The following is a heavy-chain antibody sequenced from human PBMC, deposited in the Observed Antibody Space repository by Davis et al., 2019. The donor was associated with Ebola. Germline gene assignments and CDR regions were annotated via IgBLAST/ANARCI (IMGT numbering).Heavy chain of an antibody. Sequence: ASVKVSCKASGYTLTGYYIHWVRQAPGQGLEWMGRINPNSGGTNYAQKFQGRVTMTRDTSISTAYMELSRLRSDDTAVYYCASPLNDYAAPWGQGTLVTVSS. CDR3: ASPLNDYAAP. CDR2: INPNSGGT. V-gene: IGHV1-2*06. CDR1: GYTLTGYY. D-gene: IGHD4-17*01. J-gene: IGHJ5*02.